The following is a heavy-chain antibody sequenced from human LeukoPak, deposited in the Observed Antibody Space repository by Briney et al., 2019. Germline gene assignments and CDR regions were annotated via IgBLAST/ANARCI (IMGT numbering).Heavy chain of an antibody. J-gene: IGHJ4*02. CDR1: GGSISSSSYY. D-gene: IGHD3-22*01. V-gene: IGHV4-39*07. Sequence: SETLSLTCTVSGGSISSSSYYWGWIRQPPGKGLEWIGNIYYSGSTYYTPSLKSRVTISVDSSRNHFSLKLTSVSAADTAVYYCARGTYYYDSSPFDYWGQGTLATVSS. CDR3: ARGTYYYDSSPFDY. CDR2: IYYSGST.